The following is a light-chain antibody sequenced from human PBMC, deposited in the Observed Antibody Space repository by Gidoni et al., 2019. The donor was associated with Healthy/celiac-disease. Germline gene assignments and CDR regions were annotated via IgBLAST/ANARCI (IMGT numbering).Light chain of an antibody. CDR3: QVWDSSSDHWV. CDR2: DDS. V-gene: IGLV3-21*02. J-gene: IGLJ3*02. CDR1: NIGSKS. Sequence: SYVLTQPTSVSVAPGQTARITCGGNNIGSKSVHCDQQEPGQAPVLVVYDDSDRPSGIPERFSGSNSGNTATLTISRVEAGDEADYYCQVWDSSSDHWVFGGGTKLTVL.